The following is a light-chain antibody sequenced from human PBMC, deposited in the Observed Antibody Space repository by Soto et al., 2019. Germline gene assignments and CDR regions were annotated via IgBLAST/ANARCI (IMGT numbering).Light chain of an antibody. CDR3: QQYNSWPPIT. CDR1: QSVSRY. J-gene: IGKJ5*01. Sequence: IALTQSPATLSLSPGERATLSCRASQSVSRYLAWYQQKPGQAPRLLIYDASNRATGIPARFSGSGSGTDFTLTISSLEPEDFAVYYCQQYNSWPPITFGQGTRLEIK. V-gene: IGKV3-11*01. CDR2: DAS.